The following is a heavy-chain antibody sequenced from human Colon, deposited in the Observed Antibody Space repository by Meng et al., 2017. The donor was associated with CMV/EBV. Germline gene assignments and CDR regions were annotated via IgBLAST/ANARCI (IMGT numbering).Heavy chain of an antibody. D-gene: IGHD2-2*01. CDR1: GDSIRGFY. V-gene: IGHV4-59*01. J-gene: IGHJ4*02. CDR2: VYNSEST. CDR3: ARAPGEGRSTSSEGFFDY. Sequence: SETLSLTCTVSGDSIRGFYWNWIRQSPGKGLEWIGYVYNSESTNYNPSLKSRVTISGDTSKNQISLRLTSVTAADTAVYYCARAPGEGRSTSSEGFFDYWGQGRLVTVSS.